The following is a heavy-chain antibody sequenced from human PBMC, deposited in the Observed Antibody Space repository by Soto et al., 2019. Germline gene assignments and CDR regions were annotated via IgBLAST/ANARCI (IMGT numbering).Heavy chain of an antibody. CDR3: VRDGTKTLRDWFDP. D-gene: IGHD1-1*01. CDR1: GASISGFY. J-gene: IGHJ5*02. V-gene: IGHV4-4*07. CDR2: IYATGTT. Sequence: SETLSLTCTVSGASISGFYWSWIRKSAGKGLEWIGRIYATGTTDYNPSLKSRVMMSVDTSKKQFSLKLRSVTAADTAVYYCVRDGTKTLRDWFDPWGQGISVTVFS.